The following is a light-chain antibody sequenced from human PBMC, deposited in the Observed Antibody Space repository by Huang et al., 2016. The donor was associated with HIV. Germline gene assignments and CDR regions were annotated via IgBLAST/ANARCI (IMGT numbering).Light chain of an antibody. V-gene: IGKV1-33*01. J-gene: IGKJ4*01. CDR3: QQYDNLPLT. Sequence: DIQMTQSPSSLSASVGDRVTITCPASQDISNYLNWYQQKPGKAPKLLIYDASNLETGVASRFSGSGSGTDFTFTSSSLRAEVSATYYCQQYDNLPLTFGGGTKVEIK. CDR2: DAS. CDR1: QDISNY.